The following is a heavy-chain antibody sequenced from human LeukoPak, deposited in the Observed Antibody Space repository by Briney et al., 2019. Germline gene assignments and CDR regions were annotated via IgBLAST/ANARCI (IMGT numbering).Heavy chain of an antibody. CDR2: IYYSGST. D-gene: IGHD3-22*01. CDR1: GGSISSYY. J-gene: IGHJ6*03. CDR3: ARGGYYDSSGYYIYYYYYMDV. V-gene: IGHV4-59*01. Sequence: SETLSLTCTVSGGSISSYYWSWIRQPPGKGLEWIGYIYYSGSTNYNPSLKSRVTISVDTSKNQFSLKLSSVTAADTAVYYCARGGYYDSSGYYIYYYYYMDVWGKGTTVTVSS.